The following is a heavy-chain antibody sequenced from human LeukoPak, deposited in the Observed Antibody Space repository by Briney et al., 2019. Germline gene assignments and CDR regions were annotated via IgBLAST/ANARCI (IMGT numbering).Heavy chain of an antibody. V-gene: IGHV1-2*02. CDR1: GYTFTGYY. J-gene: IGHJ5*02. CDR3: ARGSGSGSYYNGGNWFDP. Sequence: GASVKVSCKASGYTFTGYYMHWVRQAPGQGLEWMGWINPNSGGTNYAQKFQGRVTMTRDTSISTAYMELSRLRSDDTAVYYCARGSGSGSYYNGGNWFDPWGQGTLVTVSS. CDR2: INPNSGGT. D-gene: IGHD3-10*01.